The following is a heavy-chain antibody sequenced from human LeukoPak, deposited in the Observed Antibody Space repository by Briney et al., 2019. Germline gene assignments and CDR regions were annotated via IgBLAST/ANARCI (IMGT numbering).Heavy chain of an antibody. J-gene: IGHJ3*02. Sequence: PGGSLRLSCAASGFTFSSYAMHWVRQAPGNGLEWVAVISYDGSNKYYADSVKGRFTISRDNSKNTLYLQMNSLRAEDTAVYYCARDHALLEIQLDDAFDIWGQGTMVTVSS. CDR3: ARDHALLEIQLDDAFDI. CDR1: GFTFSSYA. D-gene: IGHD1-7*01. V-gene: IGHV3-30-3*01. CDR2: ISYDGSNK.